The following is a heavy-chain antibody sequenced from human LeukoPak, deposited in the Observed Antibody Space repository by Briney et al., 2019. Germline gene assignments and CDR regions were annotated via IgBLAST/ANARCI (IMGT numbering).Heavy chain of an antibody. CDR3: ARDRSGSYPFDY. Sequence: SETLSLTCTVSGGSISSYYWSWIRQPAGKGLKWIGRIYTSGSTNYNPSLKSRVTMSVDTSKNQFSLKLSSVTAADTAVYYCARDRSGSYPFDYWGQGTLVTVSS. CDR1: GGSISSYY. CDR2: IYTSGST. J-gene: IGHJ4*02. D-gene: IGHD3-10*01. V-gene: IGHV4-4*07.